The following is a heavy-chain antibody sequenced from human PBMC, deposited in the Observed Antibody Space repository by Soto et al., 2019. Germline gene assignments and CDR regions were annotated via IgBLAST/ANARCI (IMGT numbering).Heavy chain of an antibody. CDR3: ARDRGTFCSGGICYSRGLDV. D-gene: IGHD2-15*01. CDR2: IHYSGST. J-gene: IGHJ6*02. CDR1: GGSISSDY. V-gene: IGHV4-59*01. Sequence: PSETLSLTCTVSGGSISSDYWSWIRQPPGKGLEWIGYIHYSGSTNYNDSLKSRVTISVDTSKNQFSLKVNSVTAADTAVYYCARDRGTFCSGGICYSRGLDVWGQGTTVTVSS.